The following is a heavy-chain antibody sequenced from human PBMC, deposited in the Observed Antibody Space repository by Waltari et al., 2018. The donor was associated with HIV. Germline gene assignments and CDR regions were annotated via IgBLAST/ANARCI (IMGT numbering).Heavy chain of an antibody. CDR2: IKSKNDGGTI. CDR1: GITFMNAW. J-gene: IGHJ4*02. CDR3: VTDAVAVPLDTAY. Sequence: EVHLVESGGGLVKPGGSLRVSCTVSGITFMNAWQSWVRQAPGKGLEWLGRIKSKNDGGTIDYAAPVKDRFTILRDDSKHTLYLEMSSLKIEDTGIYYCVTDAVAVPLDTAYWGQGTLVTVSS. D-gene: IGHD2-21*01. V-gene: IGHV3-15*01.